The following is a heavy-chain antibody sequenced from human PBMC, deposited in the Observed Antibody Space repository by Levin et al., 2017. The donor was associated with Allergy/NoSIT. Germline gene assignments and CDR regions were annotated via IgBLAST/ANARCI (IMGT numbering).Heavy chain of an antibody. CDR2: IYNSEST. CDR1: GGSISSRGFY. Sequence: SETLSLTCTVSGGSISSRGFYWGWIRQPPGKGLEWIGSIYNSESTHYNPSLESRVTISVDTSKNQFSLKLSSLTAADTAVYYCERRGSSSWYVGIDPWGQGTLVIVSS. J-gene: IGHJ5*02. CDR3: ERRGSSSWYVGIDP. D-gene: IGHD6-13*01. V-gene: IGHV4-39*01.